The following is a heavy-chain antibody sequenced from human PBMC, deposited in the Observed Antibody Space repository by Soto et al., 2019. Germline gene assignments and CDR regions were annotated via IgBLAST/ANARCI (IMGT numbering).Heavy chain of an antibody. D-gene: IGHD3-16*01. V-gene: IGHV4-30-4*08. CDR2: NYTTGST. CDR3: ARGESMLPSVLTSPLDY. Sequence: QVQLQESGPGLVKPSQTLSLICTVSGDAISNDNYYWSWIRQPPGKGLAWIGYNYTTGSTTYNPALRSRLTMSIGPSKRHFALKLTSVTAADTAVYYCARGESMLPSVLTSPLDYWGQGTLVTVSS. J-gene: IGHJ4*02. CDR1: GDAISNDNYY.